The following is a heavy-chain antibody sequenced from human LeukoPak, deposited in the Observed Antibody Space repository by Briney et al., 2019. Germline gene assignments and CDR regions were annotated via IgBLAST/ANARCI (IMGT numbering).Heavy chain of an antibody. CDR3: ARDGYYDFWSGYYSHYYYYMDV. J-gene: IGHJ6*03. D-gene: IGHD3-3*01. Sequence: PGGSLRLSCAASGFTFSDYYMSWIRQAPGKGLEWVSYISSSGSTIYYADSVKGRFTIPSDNAKNSLYLQMNSLRADDTAVYYCARDGYYDFWSGYYSHYYYYMDVWGKGTTVTVSS. CDR1: GFTFSDYY. CDR2: ISSSGSTI. V-gene: IGHV3-11*04.